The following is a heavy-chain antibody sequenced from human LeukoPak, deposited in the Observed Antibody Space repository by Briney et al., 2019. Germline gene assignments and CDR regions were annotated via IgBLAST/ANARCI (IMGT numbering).Heavy chain of an antibody. Sequence: SETLSLTCTVSGGSISSYYWSWIRQPAGKGLEWIGRIYTSGSTNYNPSLKRRVTMSVDTSKNQFSLKLSSVTAADTAVYYCARDANYYGSGSYYYYFDYWGQGTLVTVSS. CDR3: ARDANYYGSGSYYYYFDY. CDR2: IYTSGST. J-gene: IGHJ4*02. D-gene: IGHD3-10*01. CDR1: GGSISSYY. V-gene: IGHV4-4*07.